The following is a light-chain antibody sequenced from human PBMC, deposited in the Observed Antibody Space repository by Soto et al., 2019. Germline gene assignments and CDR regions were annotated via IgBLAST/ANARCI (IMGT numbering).Light chain of an antibody. J-gene: IGKJ1*01. CDR3: HSKT. CDR1: QTISSW. Sequence: IQMAQSPSTLALSIGDRVTITCRASQTISSWLAWYQQKPGKAPKLLIYKASSLESGVPSRFSGSGSGTEFTLTISSLQPDNFATYYCHSKTFGQGTKVDIK. V-gene: IGKV1-5*03. CDR2: KAS.